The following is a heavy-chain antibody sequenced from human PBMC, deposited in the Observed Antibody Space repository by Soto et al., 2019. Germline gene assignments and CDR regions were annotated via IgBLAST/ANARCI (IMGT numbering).Heavy chain of an antibody. V-gene: IGHV3-43*01. Sequence: GSLRHSCRAAGVSCDDYTMHCVRQAPGKGLEWVSLISWDGGSTYYADSVKGRFTISRDNSKNSLYLQMNSLRTEDTAVYYCTTEDPYEYCDILTGYSAGYWGQGTLVTVSS. CDR3: TTEDPYEYCDILTGYSAGY. D-gene: IGHD3-9*01. J-gene: IGHJ4*02. CDR1: GVSCDDYT. CDR2: ISWDGGST.